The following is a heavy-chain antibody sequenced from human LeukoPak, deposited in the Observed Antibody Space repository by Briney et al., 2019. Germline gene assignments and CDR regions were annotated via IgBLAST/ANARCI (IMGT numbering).Heavy chain of an antibody. Sequence: GESLQISSKGSGYSFTSYWIGWVRQMPGKGLEWMGIIYPADSDTRYSPSFQGQVTISADKSISTAYLQWSSLKASDTAMYYCARRGSQTDYGMDVWGQGTTVSVSS. CDR1: GYSFTSYW. D-gene: IGHD1-26*01. J-gene: IGHJ6*02. CDR3: ARRGSQTDYGMDV. V-gene: IGHV5-51*01. CDR2: IYPADSDT.